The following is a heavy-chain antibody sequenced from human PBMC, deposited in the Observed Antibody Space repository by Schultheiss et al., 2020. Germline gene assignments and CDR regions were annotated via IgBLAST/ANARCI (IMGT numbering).Heavy chain of an antibody. CDR1: GFTFSSYG. CDR3: AKAPLIAAVGTFY. CDR2: IWYDGSNK. J-gene: IGHJ4*02. Sequence: GGSLRLSCAASGFTFSSYGMHWVRQAPGKGLEWVAVIWYDGSNKYYADSVKGRFTISRDNSKNTLYLQMNSLRAEDTAIYYCAKAPLIAAVGTFYWGQGTLVTVSS. D-gene: IGHD6-13*01. V-gene: IGHV3-33*06.